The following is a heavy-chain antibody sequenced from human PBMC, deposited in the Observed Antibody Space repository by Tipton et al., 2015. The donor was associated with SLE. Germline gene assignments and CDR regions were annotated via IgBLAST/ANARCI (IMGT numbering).Heavy chain of an antibody. Sequence: SLRLSCAASGFIFSSYGMHWVREVPGKGLEWVAFIWHDGNNEYYADSLKGRFTISRDNSKNTLYLQMNSLRAEDTAVYYCARHRVTPLDYWGQGTLFTVSS. J-gene: IGHJ4*02. V-gene: IGHV3-33*01. CDR2: IWHDGNNE. D-gene: IGHD2-21*02. CDR3: ARHRVTPLDY. CDR1: GFIFSSYG.